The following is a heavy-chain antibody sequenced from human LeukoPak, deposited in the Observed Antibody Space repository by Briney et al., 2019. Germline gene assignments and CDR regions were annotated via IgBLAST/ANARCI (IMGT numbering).Heavy chain of an antibody. J-gene: IGHJ4*02. V-gene: IGHV1-69*06. Sequence: GASVKVSCKASGGTFSSYAISWVRQAPGQGLEWMGGIIPIFGTANYAQKFQGRVTITADKSTSTAYMELSSLRSEDTAVYYCARGPSGMVTYFDYWGQGTLVTASS. CDR1: GGTFSSYA. D-gene: IGHD3-3*01. CDR2: IIPIFGTA. CDR3: ARGPSGMVTYFDY.